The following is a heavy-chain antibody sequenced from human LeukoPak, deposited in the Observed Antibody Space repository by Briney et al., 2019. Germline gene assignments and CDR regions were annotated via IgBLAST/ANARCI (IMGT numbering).Heavy chain of an antibody. Sequence: SETLSITCTVSGGSISSYYWSWIRQPPGKGLEWIGYIYYSGSTKYNPSLKSRVTISVDTSKNQFSLKLSSVTAADTAVYYCARSLYSSSSWFDYWGQGTLVTVSS. CDR2: IYYSGST. V-gene: IGHV4-59*01. CDR3: ARSLYSSSSWFDY. CDR1: GGSISSYY. J-gene: IGHJ4*02. D-gene: IGHD6-6*01.